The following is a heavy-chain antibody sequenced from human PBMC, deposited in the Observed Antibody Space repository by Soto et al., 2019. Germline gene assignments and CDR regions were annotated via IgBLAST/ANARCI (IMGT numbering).Heavy chain of an antibody. CDR2: LSSSSSYI. CDR1: GFTFSSYS. J-gene: IGHJ4*02. CDR3: ARGGGGDMVRGVIGFDY. D-gene: IGHD3-10*01. Sequence: EVQLVESGGGLVKPGGSLRLSCAASGFTFSSYSMNWVRQAPGKGLEWVSSLSSSSSYIYNADSVKGRFTISRDNAKNSLYLQMNSLRAEDTAVYYCARGGGGDMVRGVIGFDYWGQGTLVTVSS. V-gene: IGHV3-21*01.